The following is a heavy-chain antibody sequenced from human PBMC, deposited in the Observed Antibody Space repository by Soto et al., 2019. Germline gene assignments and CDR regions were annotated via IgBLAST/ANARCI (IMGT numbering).Heavy chain of an antibody. D-gene: IGHD2-2*01. J-gene: IGHJ3*02. CDR1: GFTVSSNY. CDR2: IYSGGST. V-gene: IGHV3-66*01. CDR3: ARDSSAAAWSYDAFDI. Sequence: GGSLRLSCAASGFTVSSNYMSWVRQAPGKGLEWVSVIYSGGSTYYADSVKGRFTISRDNSKNTLYLQMNSLRAEDTAVYYCARDSSAAAWSYDAFDIWGQGTMVTVSS.